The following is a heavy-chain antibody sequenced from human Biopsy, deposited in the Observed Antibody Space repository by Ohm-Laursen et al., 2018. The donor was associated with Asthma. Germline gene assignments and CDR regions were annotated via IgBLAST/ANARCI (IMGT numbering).Heavy chain of an antibody. CDR3: ARDMNRDGWYFDY. CDR1: GFTFSSYA. D-gene: IGHD5-24*01. V-gene: IGHV3-7*01. Sequence: SLRLSCAASGFTFSSYAMSWVRQAPGQGLEWVANIKHDGSEKNHVDSLKGRFTISRDNSKNTLYLQMNSLRGDDTAVYYCARDMNRDGWYFDYWGQGTLVTVSS. J-gene: IGHJ4*02. CDR2: IKHDGSEK.